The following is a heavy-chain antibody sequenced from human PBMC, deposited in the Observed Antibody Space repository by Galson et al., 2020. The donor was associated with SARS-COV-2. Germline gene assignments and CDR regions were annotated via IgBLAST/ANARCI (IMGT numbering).Heavy chain of an antibody. CDR1: GGSFSGYY. CDR3: ARLRRSMVWGVMGGLVAWFDP. D-gene: IGHD3-10*01. J-gene: IGHJ5*02. V-gene: IGHV4-59*01. CDR2: IYYSGST. Sequence: SQTLSLTCAVYGGSFSGYYWTWIRQPPGKGLEWIGYIYYSGSTNYNPSLKSRVTISVDTSKNQFSLKLSSVTAADTAVYYCARLRRSMVWGVMGGLVAWFDPWGQGTLVTVSS.